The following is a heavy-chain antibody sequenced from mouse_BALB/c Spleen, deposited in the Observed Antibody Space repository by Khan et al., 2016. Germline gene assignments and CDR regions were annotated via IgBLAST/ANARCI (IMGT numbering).Heavy chain of an antibody. Sequence: VRLQQSGAELVKPGASVKLSCTASGFNIKDTYMHWVKQRPEQGLEWIGRIDPANGNTKYDPKFQGKATITADTSSNTAYLQLSSLTSEDTAVYDCARIPGSSFAYWGQGTLVTVAA. CDR1: GFNIKDTY. V-gene: IGHV14-3*02. CDR2: IDPANGNT. J-gene: IGHJ3*01. CDR3: ARIPGSSFAY.